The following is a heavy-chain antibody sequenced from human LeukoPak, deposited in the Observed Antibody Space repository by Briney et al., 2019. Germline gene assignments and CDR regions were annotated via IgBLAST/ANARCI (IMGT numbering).Heavy chain of an antibody. CDR1: GFTFSSYA. J-gene: IGHJ4*02. CDR2: IISTSSTI. CDR3: ARDQRYCSSSSCPWGPFDY. Sequence: GGSLRLSCAASGFTFSSYAMYWVRQAPGKGLEWVSYIISTSSTIYYADSVKGRFTISRDNAKNSLYLQMNSLRAEDTAVYYCARDQRYCSSSSCPWGPFDYWGQGTLVTVSS. V-gene: IGHV3-48*04. D-gene: IGHD2-2*01.